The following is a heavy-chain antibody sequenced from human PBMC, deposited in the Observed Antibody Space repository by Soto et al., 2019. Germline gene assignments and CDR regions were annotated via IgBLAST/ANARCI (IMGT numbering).Heavy chain of an antibody. Sequence: SGPTLVNPTQTLTLTCTFSGFSLSTSGVGVGWIRQPPGKALEWLALIYWNDDKRYSPSLRSRLTITKDTSKNQVVLTMTNMDPVDTDTYSWALHSYYYGMGVWGQGTTVTAS. CDR1: GFSLSTSGVG. V-gene: IGHV2-5*01. D-gene: IGHD3-3*02. CDR3: ALHSYYYGMGV. CDR2: IYWNDDK. J-gene: IGHJ6*02.